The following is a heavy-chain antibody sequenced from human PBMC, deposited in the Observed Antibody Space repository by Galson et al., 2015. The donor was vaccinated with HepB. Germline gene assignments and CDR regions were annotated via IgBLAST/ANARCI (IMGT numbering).Heavy chain of an antibody. D-gene: IGHD2/OR15-2a*01. CDR1: GFTFSSSW. Sequence: SLRLSCAASGFTFSSSWMHWVRQAPGKGLVWVSRINSDEGSTSYADSVKGRFTISRDNGKNTLYLQMNSLRAEDTAVYYCVRAIGLDFDYWGQGTLVTVFS. CDR2: INSDEGST. V-gene: IGHV3-74*01. J-gene: IGHJ4*02. CDR3: VRAIGLDFDY.